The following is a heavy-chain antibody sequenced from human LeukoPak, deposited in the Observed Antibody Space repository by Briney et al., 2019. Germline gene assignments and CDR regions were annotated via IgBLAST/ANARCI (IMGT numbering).Heavy chain of an antibody. V-gene: IGHV3-23*01. CDR3: ARDSGERGSGSYLIAY. CDR1: GFTFSSYA. J-gene: IGHJ4*02. D-gene: IGHD3-10*01. Sequence: GGSLRLSCAASGFTFSSYAMSWVRQAPGKGLEWVSAISGSGGSTYYADSVKGRFTISRDNSKNTLYLQMNSLRAEDTAVYYCARDSGERGSGSYLIAYWGQGTLVTVSS. CDR2: ISGSGGST.